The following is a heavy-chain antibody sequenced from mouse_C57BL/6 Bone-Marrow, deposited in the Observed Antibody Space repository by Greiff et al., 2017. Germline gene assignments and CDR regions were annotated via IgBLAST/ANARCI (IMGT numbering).Heavy chain of an antibody. Sequence: QVQLQQPGTELVKPGASVKLSCKASGYTFTSYWMHWVKQRPGQGLEWIGNINPSNGGTNYNEKFKSKATLTVAKSSSTAYMQLSNLTAEDSAGCYCARWGGHYDGSSRDYWGQGTTLTVSS. D-gene: IGHD1-1*01. CDR3: ARWGGHYDGSSRDY. V-gene: IGHV1-53*01. CDR1: GYTFTSYW. J-gene: IGHJ2*01. CDR2: INPSNGGT.